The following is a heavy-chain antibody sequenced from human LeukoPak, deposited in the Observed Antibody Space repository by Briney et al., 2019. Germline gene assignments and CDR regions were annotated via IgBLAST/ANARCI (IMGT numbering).Heavy chain of an antibody. V-gene: IGHV4-59*01. CDR3: ARDADYGDLNWFDP. D-gene: IGHD4-17*01. J-gene: IGHJ5*02. Sequence: RASETLSLTCTVSGGSISSYYWSWIRQPPGKGLEWIGYIYYSGSTNYNPSLKSRVTISADTSKNQFSLKLSSVTAADTAVYYCARDADYGDLNWFDPWGQGTLVTVSS. CDR1: GGSISSYY. CDR2: IYYSGST.